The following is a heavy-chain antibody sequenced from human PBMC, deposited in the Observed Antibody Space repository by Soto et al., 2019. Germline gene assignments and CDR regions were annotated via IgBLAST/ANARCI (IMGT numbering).Heavy chain of an antibody. D-gene: IGHD3-9*01. CDR3: ARGTYFDYDILTGYYNAPAYYFDY. Sequence: SQTLSLTCTVSGGSISSYYWSCIRQPPGKGLEWIGYIYYSGSTNYNPSLKSRVTISVDTSKNQFSLKLSSVTAADTAVYYCARGTYFDYDILTGYYNAPAYYFDYWGQGTLVTVSS. V-gene: IGHV4-59*01. CDR1: GGSISSYY. CDR2: IYYSGST. J-gene: IGHJ4*02.